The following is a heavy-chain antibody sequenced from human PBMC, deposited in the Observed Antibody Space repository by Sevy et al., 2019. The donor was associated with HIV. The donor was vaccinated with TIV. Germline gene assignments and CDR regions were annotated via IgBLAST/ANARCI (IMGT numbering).Heavy chain of an antibody. CDR1: GFSFNDHA. V-gene: IGHV3-9*01. J-gene: IGHJ6*02. CDR3: AKDINRGCDGINCYPYYYYFYGLDV. CDR2: VSWNSRNI. D-gene: IGHD2-21*01. Sequence: GGSLRLSCAASGFSFNDHAMHWVRQVPGKGLEWVSGVSWNSRNIGYADSLKGRFTISRDNANHFLYLEMNSLRPEDTAFYYCAKDINRGCDGINCYPYYYYFYGLDVWGQGTTVTVSS.